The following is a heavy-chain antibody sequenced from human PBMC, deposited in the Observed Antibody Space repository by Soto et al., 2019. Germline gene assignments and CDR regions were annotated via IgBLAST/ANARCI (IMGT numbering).Heavy chain of an antibody. CDR3: ASRVGRVAQRPGSATALNHFDY. CDR2: ISSSSSTI. V-gene: IGHV3-48*02. D-gene: IGHD1-26*01. J-gene: IGHJ4*02. Sequence: GGSLRLSCAASGFTFSSYSMNWVRQAPGKGLEWVSYISSSSSTIYYADSVKGRFTISRDNAKNSLYLQMNSLRDEDTAVYYCASRVGRVAQRPGSATALNHFDYWGQGTLVTVSS. CDR1: GFTFSSYS.